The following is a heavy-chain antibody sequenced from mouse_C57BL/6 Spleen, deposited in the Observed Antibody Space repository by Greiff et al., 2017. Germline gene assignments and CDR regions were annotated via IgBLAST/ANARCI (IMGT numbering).Heavy chain of an antibody. CDR3: ARDSSGYRAMDY. CDR1: GFSLTSYG. V-gene: IGHV2-6*03. D-gene: IGHD3-2*02. Sequence: QVQLQQSGPGLVAPSQSLSITCTVSGFSLTSYGVPWVRQPPGKGLEWLVVIWSDGSTTYNSALKSRLSISKDNSKSQVFLKMNSLQTDDTAMYYCARDSSGYRAMDYWGQGTSVTVSS. CDR2: IWSDGST. J-gene: IGHJ4*01.